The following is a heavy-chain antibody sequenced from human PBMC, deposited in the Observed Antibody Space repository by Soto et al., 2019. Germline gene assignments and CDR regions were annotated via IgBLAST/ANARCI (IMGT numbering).Heavy chain of an antibody. Sequence: SVKVSCKASGGTFSSYAISWVRQAPGQGLEWMGGIIPIFGTANYAQKSQGRVTVTADESTSTAYMELSSLRSEDTAVYYCARAPLVHPGGDYYYYGMDVWGQGTTVTVSS. CDR3: ARAPLVHPGGDYYYYGMDV. J-gene: IGHJ6*02. D-gene: IGHD3-10*01. CDR1: GGTFSSYA. CDR2: IIPIFGTA. V-gene: IGHV1-69*13.